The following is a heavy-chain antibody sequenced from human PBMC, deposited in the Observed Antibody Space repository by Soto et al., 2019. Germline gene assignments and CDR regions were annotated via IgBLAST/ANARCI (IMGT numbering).Heavy chain of an antibody. Sequence: GGSLRLSCPASGFTFRSYEMNWVRKAPGKGLEWVSYIRSRDSATSYSDAVEGRFTIPPNNAKTSLYLRMNSLRAEDTAVYCCASIEMTTMHGWSQGSLVTVSS. D-gene: IGHD4-17*01. CDR3: ASIEMTTMHG. CDR1: GFTFRSYE. V-gene: IGHV3-48*03. CDR2: IRSRDSAT. J-gene: IGHJ4*02.